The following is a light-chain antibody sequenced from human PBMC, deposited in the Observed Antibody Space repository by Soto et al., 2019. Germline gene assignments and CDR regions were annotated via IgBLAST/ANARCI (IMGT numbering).Light chain of an antibody. CDR1: SSDVGDDNF. CDR3: CSYAGSYTSGVV. Sequence: QSALTQPRSVSGSPGQSVTISCTGTSSDVGDDNFVSWYQQHPDKAPKLIIYDVNKRPSGVPDRFSGSRSGNTASLTISGLQAEDEADYYCCSYAGSYTSGVVFGGGTKLTVL. J-gene: IGLJ2*01. CDR2: DVN. V-gene: IGLV2-11*01.